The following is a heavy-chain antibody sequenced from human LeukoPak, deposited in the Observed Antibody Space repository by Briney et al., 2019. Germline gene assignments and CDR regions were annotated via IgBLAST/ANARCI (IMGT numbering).Heavy chain of an antibody. J-gene: IGHJ4*02. V-gene: IGHV3-30*02. CDR3: ARDYDFWSGYYSPTRGYFGY. D-gene: IGHD3-3*01. CDR2: IRYDGGNI. Sequence: GGSLRLSCAASGFTFRSYGMHWVRQAPGKGLEWVAFIRYDGGNIYYADSVKGRFTNSRDNSKNTLYLQMNSLRPEDTAVYYCARDYDFWSGYYSPTRGYFGYWGQGTLVTVSS. CDR1: GFTFRSYG.